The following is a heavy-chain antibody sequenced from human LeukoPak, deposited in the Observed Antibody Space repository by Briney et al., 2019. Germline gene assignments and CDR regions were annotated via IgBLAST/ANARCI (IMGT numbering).Heavy chain of an antibody. J-gene: IGHJ4*02. CDR1: GYTFTGYY. CDR2: INPNSGGT. Sequence: ASVKVSCKASGYTFTGYYMHWVRQAPGQGLEWMGRINPNSGGTNYAQKFQGRVTMTRDTSISTAYMELSRLRSDDTAVYYCARDPYYDFWSDYYNRLYFDYWGQGTLVTVSS. D-gene: IGHD3-3*01. V-gene: IGHV1-2*06. CDR3: ARDPYYDFWSDYYNRLYFDY.